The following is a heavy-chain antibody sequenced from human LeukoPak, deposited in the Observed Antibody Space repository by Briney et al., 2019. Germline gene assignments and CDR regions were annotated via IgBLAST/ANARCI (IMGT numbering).Heavy chain of an antibody. CDR2: ISSSSSTI. J-gene: IGHJ6*02. CDR3: AKCLPVTATRPLDFYYGMDA. V-gene: IGHV3-48*04. CDR1: GFTFSSYS. Sequence: PGGSLRLSCAASGFTFSSYSMNWVRQAPGKGLEWVSYISSSSSTIYYADSVKGRFTISRDNAKNSLYLQMNSLRAEDTAVYYCAKCLPVTATRPLDFYYGMDAWGQGTTVTVSS. D-gene: IGHD3-10*01.